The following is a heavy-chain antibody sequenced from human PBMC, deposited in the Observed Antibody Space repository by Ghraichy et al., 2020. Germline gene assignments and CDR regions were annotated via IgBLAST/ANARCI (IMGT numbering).Heavy chain of an antibody. V-gene: IGHV3-21*06. J-gene: IGHJ6*02. CDR3: AREPMGSCRAGSCYSYYYGMDL. CDR2: IRSSSYI. Sequence: GGSLRLSCAASGFTFSSYSMNWVRQAPGKGLEWVSSIRSSSYIYYADSVKGRFTISRDNAKNSLYLQMNSLRAEDTALYYCAREPMGSCRAGSCYSYYYGMDLWGQGATVTVSS. CDR1: GFTFSSYS. D-gene: IGHD2-15*01.